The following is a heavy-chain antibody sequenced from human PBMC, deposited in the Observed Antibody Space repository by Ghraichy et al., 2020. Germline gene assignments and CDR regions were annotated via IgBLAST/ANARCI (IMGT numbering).Heavy chain of an antibody. CDR3: VRDGLCRWELLDYCWFDP. J-gene: IGHJ5*02. CDR2: ISYDGNRK. D-gene: IGHD2-15*01. Sequence: GGSLRLSCAASGFTFNNHGMHWVRQAPGKGLEWVAIISYDGNRKYYADSVRGRFSISRDNSKNTLALQLDSLRPEDKALDYCVRDGLCRWELLDYCWFDPWGHGTLVTVS. V-gene: IGHV3-30*03. CDR1: GFTFNNHG.